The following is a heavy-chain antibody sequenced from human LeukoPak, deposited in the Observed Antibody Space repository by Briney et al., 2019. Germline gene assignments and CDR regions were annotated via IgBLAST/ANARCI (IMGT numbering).Heavy chain of an antibody. J-gene: IGHJ5*02. CDR3: ARHFVSSRYQLGGNWFDP. CDR2: IYYSGST. CDR1: GGSFRGYY. Sequence: SETLSLTCAVYGGSFRGYYWSWIRQPPGKGLEGIGIIYYSGSTYYNPSLKSRVTMSVDTSKNQFSLKLSSVTAADTAVYYCARHFVSSRYQLGGNWFDPWGQGTLVTVSS. D-gene: IGHD2-2*01. V-gene: IGHV4-34*01.